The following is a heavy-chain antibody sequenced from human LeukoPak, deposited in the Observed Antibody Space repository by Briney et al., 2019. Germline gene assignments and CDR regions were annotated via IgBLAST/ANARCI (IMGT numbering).Heavy chain of an antibody. CDR1: GFTFSDYY. CDR3: ARGGSTGILPGYYIHYYGMDV. D-gene: IGHD3-9*01. CDR2: ISSSGSTI. V-gene: IGHV3-11*01. Sequence: PGGSLRLSCAASGFTFSDYYMSWIRQAPGKGLEWVSYISSSGSTIYYADSVKGRFTISRDNSKNSLYLQMNSLRDEDTAVYYCARGGSTGILPGYYIHYYGMDVWGQGTTVTVSS. J-gene: IGHJ6*02.